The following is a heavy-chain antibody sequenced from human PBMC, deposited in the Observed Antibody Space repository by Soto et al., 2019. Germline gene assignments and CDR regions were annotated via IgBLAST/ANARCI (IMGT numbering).Heavy chain of an antibody. CDR1: GGSISPYY. J-gene: IGHJ6*03. D-gene: IGHD6-13*01. V-gene: IGHV4-59*01. Sequence: ETLSLTCTVSGGSISPYYWSWIRQPPGKGLEWIGYVYYSGNTNYNPSLESRVTISVDTSRNRFSLSLTSATAADTAVYYCARKGAAASYAHYYMDVWGRGNAVTVSS. CDR2: VYYSGNT. CDR3: ARKGAAASYAHYYMDV.